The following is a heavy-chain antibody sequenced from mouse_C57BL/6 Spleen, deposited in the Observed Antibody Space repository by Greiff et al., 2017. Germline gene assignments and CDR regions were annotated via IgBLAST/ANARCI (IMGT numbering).Heavy chain of an antibody. Sequence: QVQLKQSGAELVRPGASVKMSCKASGYTFTSYIMHWVKQTPRQGLEWIGAISPGNGDTSYNQKFKGKATLTVDNSSSTAYMQLSSLTSENSAVYFWARRHSLLRGAMDYWGQGTSVTVSS. CDR2: ISPGNGDT. CDR3: ARRHSLLRGAMDY. CDR1: GYTFTSYI. V-gene: IGHV1-12*01. D-gene: IGHD1-1*01. J-gene: IGHJ4*01.